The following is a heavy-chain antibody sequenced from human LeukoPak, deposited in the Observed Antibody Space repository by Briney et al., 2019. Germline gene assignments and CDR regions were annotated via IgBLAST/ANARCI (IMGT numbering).Heavy chain of an antibody. D-gene: IGHD3-22*01. CDR1: GFTFSSYA. Sequence: GGSLRLSCAASGFTFSSYAMSWVRQAPGKGLEWVSGIRGGGGSTDYADSVKGRFTISRDNSKNTLYLQMNSLRAEDTAVYYCAKDPHYDSAGYSFDPWGQGTLVTVSS. CDR2: IRGGGGST. CDR3: AKDPHYDSAGYSFDP. V-gene: IGHV3-23*01. J-gene: IGHJ5*02.